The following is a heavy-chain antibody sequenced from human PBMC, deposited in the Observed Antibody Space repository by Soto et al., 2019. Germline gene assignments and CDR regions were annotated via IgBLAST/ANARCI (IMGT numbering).Heavy chain of an antibody. D-gene: IGHD4-17*01. CDR2: ISSNGSTI. V-gene: IGHV3-11*01. Sequence: GGSLRLSCAASGFTFSDYYMSWIRQAPGKGLEWVSYISSNGSTIYYADSVKGRFTISRDNAKNSLYLQMNSLRAEDTAVYYCARDLREATVTYYFDYWGQGTLVTVSS. J-gene: IGHJ4*02. CDR1: GFTFSDYY. CDR3: ARDLREATVTYYFDY.